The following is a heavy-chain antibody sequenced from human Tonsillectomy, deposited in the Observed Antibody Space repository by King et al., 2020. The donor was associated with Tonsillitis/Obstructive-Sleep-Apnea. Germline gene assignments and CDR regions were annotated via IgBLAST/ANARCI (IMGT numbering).Heavy chain of an antibody. CDR1: GGSVSSGSYY. J-gene: IGHJ3*02. CDR2: IYYSGST. V-gene: IGHV4-61*01. Sequence: VQLQESGPGLVKPSETLSLTCTLSGGSVSSGSYYWSWIRQPPGKGLEWIGYIYYSGSTNYNPSLKSRVTISVDTSKNQFSLKLSSVTAADTAVYYCARVTATLAGDAFDIWGQGTMVTVSS. D-gene: IGHD2-15*01. CDR3: ARVTATLAGDAFDI.